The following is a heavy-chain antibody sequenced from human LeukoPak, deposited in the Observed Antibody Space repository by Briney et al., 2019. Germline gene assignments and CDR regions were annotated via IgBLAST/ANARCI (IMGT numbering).Heavy chain of an antibody. CDR3: ARQSTGIAAAGPDY. V-gene: IGHV4-59*08. D-gene: IGHD6-13*01. CDR1: GGSISSYY. Sequence: SETLSLTCTVSGGSISSYYWSWIRQPPGKGLEWIGYIYYSGSTNYNPSLKSRVTISVDTSKNQFSLKLSSVTAADTAVYYCARQSTGIAAAGPDYWGQGTLVTVSS. J-gene: IGHJ4*02. CDR2: IYYSGST.